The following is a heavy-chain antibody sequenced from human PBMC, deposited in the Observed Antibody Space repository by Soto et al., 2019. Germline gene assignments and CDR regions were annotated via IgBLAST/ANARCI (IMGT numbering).Heavy chain of an antibody. Sequence: EVQLVESGGGLVQPGGSLRLSCAASGFTFDSYSMNWVRQAPGKGLEWVSYISSSSSTIYYTDSVKGRFTISRDNAKNSLYLQMNSLGDEDTAVYYCARDPSLAVALRTHFDYWGQGTLVTVSS. V-gene: IGHV3-48*02. CDR3: ARDPSLAVALRTHFDY. D-gene: IGHD6-19*01. J-gene: IGHJ4*02. CDR1: GFTFDSYS. CDR2: ISSSSSTI.